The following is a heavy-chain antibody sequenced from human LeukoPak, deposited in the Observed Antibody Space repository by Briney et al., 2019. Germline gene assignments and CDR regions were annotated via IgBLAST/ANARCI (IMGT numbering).Heavy chain of an antibody. CDR1: GFTFSSYG. CDR2: IRYDGSNK. D-gene: IGHD3-10*01. Sequence: GGSLRLSCAASGFTFSSYGMHWVRQAPGKGLEWVAFIRYDGSNKYYADSVKGRFTISRDNSKNTLYLQMKSLRAEDTAVYYCANIERYYGSGSYYNRVSDYWGQGTLVTVSS. V-gene: IGHV3-30*02. CDR3: ANIERYYGSGSYYNRVSDY. J-gene: IGHJ4*02.